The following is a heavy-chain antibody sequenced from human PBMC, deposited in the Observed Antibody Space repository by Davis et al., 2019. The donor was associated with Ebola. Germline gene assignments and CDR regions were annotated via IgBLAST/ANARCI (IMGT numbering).Heavy chain of an antibody. CDR2: ISAYNGNT. CDR3: ARVFLVVCSSTSCYPHFLIDY. Sequence: ASVKVSCKASGYTFTSYGISWVRQAPGQGLEWMGWISAYNGNTNYAQKLQGRVTMTTDTSTSTAYMELRSLRSDDTAVYYCARVFLVVCSSTSCYPHFLIDYWGQGTLVTVSS. D-gene: IGHD2-2*01. CDR1: GYTFTSYG. J-gene: IGHJ4*02. V-gene: IGHV1-18*04.